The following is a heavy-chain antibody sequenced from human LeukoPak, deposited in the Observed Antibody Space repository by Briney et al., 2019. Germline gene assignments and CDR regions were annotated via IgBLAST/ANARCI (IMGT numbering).Heavy chain of an antibody. Sequence: GASVKVSCKASGYTFTSYDINWVRQATGQGLEWMGWMNPNSGNTGYAQKFQGRVTMTRNTSISTAYVELSSLRSDDTAVYYCARVVPSIAAAQVDYWGQGTLVTVSS. D-gene: IGHD6-13*01. CDR1: GYTFTSYD. J-gene: IGHJ4*02. CDR3: ARVVPSIAAAQVDY. CDR2: MNPNSGNT. V-gene: IGHV1-8*01.